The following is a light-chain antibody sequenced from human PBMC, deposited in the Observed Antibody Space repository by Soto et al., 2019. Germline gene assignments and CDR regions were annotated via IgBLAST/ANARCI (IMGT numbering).Light chain of an antibody. J-gene: IGKJ3*01. V-gene: IGKV3-20*01. CDR1: QSVINNY. CDR3: QRYGRSPGLFT. CDR2: GTS. Sequence: EIVLTQSPGSLSLYPRDRATLSCRASQSVINNYLAWYQQKPGQAPRLLIFGTSSRATCIPARFSGSGSGTDFTLTISRLEPEDFAVYYCQRYGRSPGLFTFGPATKLDIK.